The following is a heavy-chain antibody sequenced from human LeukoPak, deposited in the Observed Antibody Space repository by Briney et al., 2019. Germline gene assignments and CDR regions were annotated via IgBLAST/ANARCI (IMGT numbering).Heavy chain of an antibody. D-gene: IGHD2-2*01. CDR3: ARVSGADIVVVPAAYFTAADYYYMDV. J-gene: IGHJ6*03. V-gene: IGHV3-23*01. CDR2: ISGSGGST. CDR1: GFTFSSYA. Sequence: GGSLRLSCAASGFTFSSYAMSWVRQAPGKGLEWVSAISGSGGSTYYADSGKGRFTISRYNSKNTLDLQMNSLRAEETDLYYCARVSGADIVVVPAAYFTAADYYYMDVWGKGTTVTVSS.